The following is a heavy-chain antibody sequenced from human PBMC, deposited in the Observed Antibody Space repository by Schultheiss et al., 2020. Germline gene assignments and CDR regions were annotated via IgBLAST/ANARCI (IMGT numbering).Heavy chain of an antibody. J-gene: IGHJ6*03. V-gene: IGHV3-23*01. Sequence: GGSLRLSCAASGFTFSSYGMHWVRQAPGKGLEWVSAISGSGGSTYYADSVKGRFTISRDNSKNTLYLQMNSLRAEDTAVYYCAKGYSNYYYYYMDVWGKGTTVTVSS. CDR2: ISGSGGST. CDR3: AKGYSNYYYYYMDV. CDR1: GFTFSSYG. D-gene: IGHD4-11*01.